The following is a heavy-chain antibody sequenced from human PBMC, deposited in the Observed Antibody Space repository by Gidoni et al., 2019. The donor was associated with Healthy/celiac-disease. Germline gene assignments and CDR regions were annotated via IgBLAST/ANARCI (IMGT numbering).Heavy chain of an antibody. V-gene: IGHV3-9*01. CDR3: AKDIGGGSHTTAFDY. J-gene: IGHJ4*02. D-gene: IGHD2-15*01. Sequence: EVQLVESGGGLVQPGWSLTLSCAASGFTFDDYAMHWVRQAPGKGLEWVSGISWNSGSIGYADSVKGRFTISRDNAKNSLYLQMNSLRAEDTALYYCAKDIGGGSHTTAFDYWGQGTLVTVSS. CDR2: ISWNSGSI. CDR1: GFTFDDYA.